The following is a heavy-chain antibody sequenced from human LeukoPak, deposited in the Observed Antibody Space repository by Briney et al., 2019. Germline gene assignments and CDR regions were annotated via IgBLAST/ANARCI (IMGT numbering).Heavy chain of an antibody. CDR1: GGAFSKTA. CDR2: FIPFYDAT. J-gene: IGHJ4*02. D-gene: IGHD5-18*01. CDR3: ATMQGYSYSVS. Sequence: ASVKVSCKASGGAFSKTAINWVRQAPGQGLEWMGGFIPFYDATNYAQRFQGRLTITVDGSASTAYMELTSLTSEDTAIYYCATMQGYSYSVSWGQGTPITVSS. V-gene: IGHV1-69*01.